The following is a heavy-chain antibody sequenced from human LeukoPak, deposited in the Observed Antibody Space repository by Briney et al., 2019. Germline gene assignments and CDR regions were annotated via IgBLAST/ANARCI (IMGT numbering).Heavy chain of an antibody. CDR1: GGSISSYY. Sequence: SETLSLTCTVSGGSISSYYWSWIRQPPGKGLEWIGYIYYSGSTNYNPSLKSRVTISVDTSKNQFSLKLSSVTAADTAVYYCARSITEGAFDIWGQGTMVTVSS. V-gene: IGHV4-59*01. CDR3: ARSITEGAFDI. D-gene: IGHD3-16*01. J-gene: IGHJ3*02. CDR2: IYYSGST.